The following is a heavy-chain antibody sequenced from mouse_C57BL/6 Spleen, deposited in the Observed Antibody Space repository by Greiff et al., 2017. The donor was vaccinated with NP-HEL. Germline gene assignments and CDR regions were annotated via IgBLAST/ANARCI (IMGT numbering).Heavy chain of an antibody. J-gene: IGHJ3*01. CDR2: ISYDGSN. V-gene: IGHV3-6*01. CDR3: AREVAIYYGNDSFAY. CDR1: GYSITSGYY. D-gene: IGHD2-2*01. Sequence: EVQLVESGPGLVKPSQSLSLTCSVTGYSITSGYYWNWIRQFPGNKLEWMGYISYDGSNNYNPSLKNRISITRDTSKNQFFLKLNSVTTEDTATYYCAREVAIYYGNDSFAYWGQGTLVTVSA.